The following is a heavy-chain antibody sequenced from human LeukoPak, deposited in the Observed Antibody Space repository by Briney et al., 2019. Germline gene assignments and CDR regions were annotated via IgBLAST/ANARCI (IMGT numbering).Heavy chain of an antibody. V-gene: IGHV4-39*02. J-gene: IGHJ4*02. CDR3: ARELTQYYFDY. Sequence: PSETLSLTCTVSGGSISSSFYYWGWIRQPPGKGLEWIGSIFYSGATYYSPSLQSRVTISVDTSKNRFSLKLSSVTAADTAVYYCARELTQYYFDYWGQGTLVTVSS. CDR2: IFYSGAT. CDR1: GGSISSSFYY. D-gene: IGHD1-14*01.